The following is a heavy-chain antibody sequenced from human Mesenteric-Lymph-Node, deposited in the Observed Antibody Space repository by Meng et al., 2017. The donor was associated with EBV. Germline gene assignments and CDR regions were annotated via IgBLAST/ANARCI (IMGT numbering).Heavy chain of an antibody. CDR1: VGSVSSGSYY. V-gene: IGHV4-61*01. CDR3: ARIVVPAATNNWFDP. J-gene: IGHJ5*02. CDR2: IYYSGST. Sequence: QVQLQESGPGLLKPSETLSLTCTVSVGSVSSGSYYWSWIRQPPGKGLEWIGYIYYSGSTNYNPSLKSRVTISVDTSKNQFSLKLSSVTAADTAVYYCARIVVPAATNNWFDPWGQGALVTVSS. D-gene: IGHD2-2*01.